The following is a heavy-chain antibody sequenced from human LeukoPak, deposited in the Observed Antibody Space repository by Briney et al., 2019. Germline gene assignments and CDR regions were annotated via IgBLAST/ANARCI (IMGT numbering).Heavy chain of an antibody. CDR3: VTSTGQQFIPYDY. Sequence: GGSLRLSCAASGFNVSSNYMTWIRQAPGKGLEWASLIYGADAAYYAESVRGRFMISRDNSKNTLFLQMNSLRVEDTALYYCVTSTGQQFIPYDYWGQGTHVTVSS. D-gene: IGHD6-13*01. V-gene: IGHV3-66*02. J-gene: IGHJ4*02. CDR2: IYGADAA. CDR1: GFNVSSNY.